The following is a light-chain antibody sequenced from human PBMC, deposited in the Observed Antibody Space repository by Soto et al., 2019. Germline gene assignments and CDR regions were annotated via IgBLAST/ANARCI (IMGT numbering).Light chain of an antibody. Sequence: DIQMTQSPSSLSASVGDRVTITCQASQDISKYLNWYQQKPGKAPKLLIYDASKLETGVPSRFSGSGSGTDLTLTITSLQPEDIATYYCQQYENLPLTFGGGTKVEIK. CDR3: QQYENLPLT. V-gene: IGKV1-33*01. CDR1: QDISKY. J-gene: IGKJ4*01. CDR2: DAS.